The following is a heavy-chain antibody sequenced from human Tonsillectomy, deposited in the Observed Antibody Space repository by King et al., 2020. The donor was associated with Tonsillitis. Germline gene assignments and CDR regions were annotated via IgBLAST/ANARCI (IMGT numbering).Heavy chain of an antibody. V-gene: IGHV3-30-3*01. D-gene: IGHD3-22*01. CDR1: GFTFSSYA. Sequence: VQLVESGGGVVQPGRSLRLSCAASGFTFSSYAMHWVRQAPGKGLEWVAIISYDGSNKYYADSVKGRFTISRDNSKNTLYLQMNSLRAEDTAVYYCARADYYDNSGYFDYYYYYGMDVWGQGTTVTVSS. J-gene: IGHJ6*02. CDR3: ARADYYDNSGYFDYYYYYGMDV. CDR2: ISYDGSNK.